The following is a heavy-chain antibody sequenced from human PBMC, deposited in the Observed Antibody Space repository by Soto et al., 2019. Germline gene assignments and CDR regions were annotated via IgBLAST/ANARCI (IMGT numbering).Heavy chain of an antibody. CDR3: ARDFEY. J-gene: IGHJ4*02. CDR2: INSDGSST. Sequence: EVQLVESGGGLVQPGGSLRLSCEASGFTFSTFWMHWVRQAPGKGLVWVSRINSDGSSTNYADSVTGRVTISRDNAKNTLYLQLNSLRHEDTAVYYCARDFEYWGQGTLVTVSS. V-gene: IGHV3-74*01. CDR1: GFTFSTFW.